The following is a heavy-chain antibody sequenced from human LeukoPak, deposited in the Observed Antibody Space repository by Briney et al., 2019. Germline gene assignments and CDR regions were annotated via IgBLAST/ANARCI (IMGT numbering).Heavy chain of an antibody. CDR2: INHSGSS. J-gene: IGHJ4*02. CDR3: ARAKTFWSGHYQYYFDY. Sequence: PSETLSLTCAVYGGSFSGYYWSWIRQPPGKGLEWIGEINHSGSSNYNPSLKSRVTISVDTSKNQFSLKLSSVTAADTAVYYCARAKTFWSGHYQYYFDYWGQGTLVTVSS. V-gene: IGHV4-34*01. CDR1: GGSFSGYY. D-gene: IGHD3-3*01.